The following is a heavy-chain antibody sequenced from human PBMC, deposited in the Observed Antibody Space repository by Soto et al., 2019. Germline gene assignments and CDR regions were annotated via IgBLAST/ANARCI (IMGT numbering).Heavy chain of an antibody. D-gene: IGHD6-6*01. Sequence: GAPVKVSCKASGYTFTSYYMHWVRQAPGQGFEWMGIINPSGGSTSYAQKFQGRVTMTRDTSTSTVYMELSSLRSEDTAVYYCARNGARPTKGGYYYYYYGMDVWGQGTTVTVSS. J-gene: IGHJ6*02. V-gene: IGHV1-46*01. CDR1: GYTFTSYY. CDR3: ARNGARPTKGGYYYYYYGMDV. CDR2: INPSGGST.